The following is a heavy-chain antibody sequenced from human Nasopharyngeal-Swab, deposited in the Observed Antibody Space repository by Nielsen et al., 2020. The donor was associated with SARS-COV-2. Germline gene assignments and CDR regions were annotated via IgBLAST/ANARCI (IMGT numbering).Heavy chain of an antibody. CDR3: ARGAWATPHSD. D-gene: IGHD5-24*01. CDR2: ISSSSTYI. Sequence: GGSLRLSCAASGFTFSSHSMNWVRQAPGKGLEWVSSISSSSTYIYYTDSVKGRFTISRDNSKNTLYLQMNSLRAEDTAVYYCARGAWATPHSDWGQGTLVTVSS. V-gene: IGHV3-21*04. J-gene: IGHJ4*02. CDR1: GFTFSSHS.